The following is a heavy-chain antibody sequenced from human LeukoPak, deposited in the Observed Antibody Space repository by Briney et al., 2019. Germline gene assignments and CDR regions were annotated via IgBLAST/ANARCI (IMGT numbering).Heavy chain of an antibody. Sequence: SETLSLTCTVSGGSISSYYWSWIRQPAGKGLEWIGRIFYSGSTSYNPSLKSRVTVSVDTSKNQFSLNLSSVTASDTAVYYCARHAAYDSSGYDWFDPWGQGTLVTVSS. D-gene: IGHD3-22*01. CDR1: GGSISSYY. J-gene: IGHJ5*02. CDR3: ARHAAYDSSGYDWFDP. CDR2: IFYSGST. V-gene: IGHV4-59*08.